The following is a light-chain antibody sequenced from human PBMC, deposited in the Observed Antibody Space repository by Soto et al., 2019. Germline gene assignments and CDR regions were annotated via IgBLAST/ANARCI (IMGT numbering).Light chain of an antibody. CDR1: SSDVGSYSY. Sequence: QSALTQPASVSGSPGQSITISCTGTSSDVGSYSYVSWYQHHPGKAPKLMIYDVSSRPSGVSNRFSGSKSGNTASLTISGLQAEDEADYYCSSYTSSSTLYVFGTGTKVTVL. CDR2: DVS. CDR3: SSYTSSSTLYV. J-gene: IGLJ1*01. V-gene: IGLV2-14*03.